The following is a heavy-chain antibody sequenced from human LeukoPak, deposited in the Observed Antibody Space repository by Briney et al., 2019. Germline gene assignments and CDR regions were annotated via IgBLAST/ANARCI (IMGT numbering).Heavy chain of an antibody. CDR1: GYTFTGYY. D-gene: IGHD3-22*01. J-gene: IGHJ4*02. Sequence: ASVKVSCKASGYTFTGYYMHWVRQAPGQGLEWMEWINPNSGGTNYAQKFQGRVTMTRDTSISTAYMELSRLRSDDTAVYYCATYLHSSGYYLSDYWGQGTLVTVSS. CDR3: ATYLHSSGYYLSDY. V-gene: IGHV1-2*02. CDR2: INPNSGGT.